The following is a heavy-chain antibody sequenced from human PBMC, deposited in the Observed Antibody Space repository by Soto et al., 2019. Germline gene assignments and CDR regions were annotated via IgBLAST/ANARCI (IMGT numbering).Heavy chain of an antibody. CDR1: GGSISSSNW. D-gene: IGHD2-15*01. V-gene: IGHV4-4*02. CDR2: IYHSGST. Sequence: SETLSLTCAVSGGSISSSNWWSWVRQPPGKGLEWIGEIYHSGSTNYNPSLKSRVTISVDKSKNQFSLKLSSVTAADTAVYYCARRCGGSCYQSYSYYYGMDVWGQGTTVTVYS. CDR3: ARRCGGSCYQSYSYYYGMDV. J-gene: IGHJ6*02.